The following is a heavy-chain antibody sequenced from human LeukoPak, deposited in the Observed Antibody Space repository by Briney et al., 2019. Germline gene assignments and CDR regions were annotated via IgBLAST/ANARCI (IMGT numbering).Heavy chain of an antibody. CDR2: ITGSGGNT. Sequence: GGSLRLSCAASGFTFGNYGMNWVRQAPGKGLEWVSGITGSGGNTYYADSVKGRFTISRDNSKNTMYLQMNSLRAEDTAVYYCAKDRVFELWFEEASPYYFDYWGQGTLVTVSS. CDR3: AKDRVFELWFEEASPYYFDY. V-gene: IGHV3-23*01. CDR1: GFTFGNYG. D-gene: IGHD3-10*01. J-gene: IGHJ4*02.